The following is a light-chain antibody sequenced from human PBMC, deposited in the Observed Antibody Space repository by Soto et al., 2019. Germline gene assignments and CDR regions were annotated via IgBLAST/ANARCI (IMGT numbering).Light chain of an antibody. CDR3: SSFTPTTWV. Sequence: QSVLTQPASVSGFPGQSITISCTGSNSDIRSNKFVSWYQQRPGRAPQLVIYEVTNRPSDVSFRFSGSKSGNTASLTISGLQAEDEADYYCSSFTPTTWVFGAGTKLTVL. J-gene: IGLJ3*02. V-gene: IGLV2-14*01. CDR1: NSDIRSNKF. CDR2: EVT.